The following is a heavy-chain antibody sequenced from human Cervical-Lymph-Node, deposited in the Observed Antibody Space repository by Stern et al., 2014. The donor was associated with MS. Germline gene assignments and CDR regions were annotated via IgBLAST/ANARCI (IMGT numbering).Heavy chain of an antibody. CDR3: ARDFVDTAMITRSDYLDS. D-gene: IGHD5-18*01. CDR2: IKTNTGNS. Sequence: GQLVQSGSELKEPGASGKDSCKASGYTLTNYPMNWGRQAPGQGLEWMGWIKTNTGNSTYAQGFTGRCVFSLDTSVSTAYLHISSLKAEDTAVYYCARDFVDTAMITRSDYLDSWGQGTLVTVSS. J-gene: IGHJ4*02. V-gene: IGHV7-4-1*02. CDR1: GYTLTNYP.